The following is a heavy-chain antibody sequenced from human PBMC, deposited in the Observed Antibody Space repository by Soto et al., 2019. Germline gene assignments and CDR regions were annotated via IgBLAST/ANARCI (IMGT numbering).Heavy chain of an antibody. D-gene: IGHD3-3*01. V-gene: IGHV6-1*01. J-gene: IGHJ6*03. CDR3: ARVEKNYYYYYYMDV. Sequence: SQTLSLTCAISGDSVSSNIAAWNWIRQSPSRGLEWLGRTYYRSRWYNDYAVSVKSRITVNPDTSKNQLSLHLNSVTPEDTAVYYCARVEKNYYYYYYMDVWGKGTTVTVSS. CDR1: GDSVSSNIAA. CDR2: TYYRSRWYN.